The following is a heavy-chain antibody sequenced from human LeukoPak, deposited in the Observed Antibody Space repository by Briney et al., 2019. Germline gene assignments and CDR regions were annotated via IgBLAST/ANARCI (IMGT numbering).Heavy chain of an antibody. CDR3: ARDAGYYGSGTLIDY. D-gene: IGHD3-10*01. CDR2: ISYDGSNK. Sequence: PGGSLRLSCAASGFTFSSYAMHWVRQAPGKGLEWVAVISYDGSNKYYADSVKGRFTISRDKSKNTLYLQMNSLRAEDTAVYYCARDAGYYGSGTLIDYWGQGTLVTVSS. V-gene: IGHV3-30-3*01. J-gene: IGHJ4*02. CDR1: GFTFSSYA.